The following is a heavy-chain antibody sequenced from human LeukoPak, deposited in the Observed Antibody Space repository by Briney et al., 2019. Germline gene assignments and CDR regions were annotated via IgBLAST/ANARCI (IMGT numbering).Heavy chain of an antibody. Sequence: ASVKVSCKASGYAFTSYDINWVRQATGQGLEWMGWMNPNSGNTGYAQKFQGRVTMTRNTSISTAYMELSSLRSEDTAVYYCARVSLWFGESFDYWGQGTMVTVSS. V-gene: IGHV1-8*01. CDR1: GYAFTSYD. D-gene: IGHD3-10*01. CDR3: ARVSLWFGESFDY. J-gene: IGHJ4*02. CDR2: MNPNSGNT.